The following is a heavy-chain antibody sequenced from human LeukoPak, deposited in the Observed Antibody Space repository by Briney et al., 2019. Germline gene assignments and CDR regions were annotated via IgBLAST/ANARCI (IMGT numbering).Heavy chain of an antibody. Sequence: ASVKVSCKASVYTFTSYDINWVRQATGQGREWMGWMNPNSGNTGYAQKFQGRATMTRNTSISTAYMELSSLRSEDTAVYYCARGDRYFDAFDIWGQGTMVTVSS. V-gene: IGHV1-8*01. J-gene: IGHJ3*02. D-gene: IGHD1-1*01. CDR1: VYTFTSYD. CDR2: MNPNSGNT. CDR3: ARGDRYFDAFDI.